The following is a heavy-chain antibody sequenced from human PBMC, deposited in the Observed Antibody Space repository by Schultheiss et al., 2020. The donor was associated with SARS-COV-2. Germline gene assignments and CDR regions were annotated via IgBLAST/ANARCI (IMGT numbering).Heavy chain of an antibody. CDR2: ISYDGSNK. CDR1: GFTFSSYA. CDR3: AKPRSMSRLAVAVAAFDI. Sequence: GGSLRLSCAASGFTFSSYAMHWVRQAPGKGLEWVAVISYDGSNKYYADSVKGRFTISRDNSKNTLYLQMNSLRAEDTAVYYCAKPRSMSRLAVAVAAFDIWGQGTMVTVSS. V-gene: IGHV3-30-3*02. J-gene: IGHJ3*02. D-gene: IGHD6-19*01.